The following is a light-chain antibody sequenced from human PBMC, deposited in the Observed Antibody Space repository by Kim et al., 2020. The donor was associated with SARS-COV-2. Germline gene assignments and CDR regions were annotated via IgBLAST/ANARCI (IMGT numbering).Light chain of an antibody. CDR2: EAT. CDR3: QQSDASPLT. CDR1: QSVSY. J-gene: IGKJ4*01. V-gene: IGKV3-20*01. Sequence: LSLSPGHRATLTCRASQSVSYLAWYQQRPGQSPRLLMYEATSRATGIPDRFSGSGSGTDFTLTISGLEPEDFQVYYCQQSDASPLTFGGGTKLEI.